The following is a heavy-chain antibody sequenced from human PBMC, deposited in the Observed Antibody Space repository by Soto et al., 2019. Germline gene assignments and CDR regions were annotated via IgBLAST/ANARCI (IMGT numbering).Heavy chain of an antibody. CDR3: ARDLSVAGPDY. J-gene: IGHJ4*02. Sequence: VGSLRLSCAASGFTFRSYAMHWVRQAPGKGLEWVAVISYDESDKYYADSLKGRFTISRDNSKNTLYLQMNSLRGEDTAVYYCARDLSVAGPDYWGQGTLVTVSS. CDR2: ISYDESDK. D-gene: IGHD6-19*01. CDR1: GFTFRSYA. V-gene: IGHV3-30*03.